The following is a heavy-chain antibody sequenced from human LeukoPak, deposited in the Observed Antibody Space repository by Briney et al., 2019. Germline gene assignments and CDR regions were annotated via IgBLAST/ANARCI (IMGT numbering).Heavy chain of an antibody. CDR1: GFTFSSYS. V-gene: IGHV3-21*01. D-gene: IGHD6-13*01. Sequence: GGSLRLSCAASGFTFSSYSMNWVRQAPGKGLEWVSSISSSSSYIYYADSVKGRFTISRDNAKNSLYLQMNSLRAEDTAVYYCARGVSAAGTIDYWGQGTLVTVSS. J-gene: IGHJ4*02. CDR3: ARGVSAAGTIDY. CDR2: ISSSSSYI.